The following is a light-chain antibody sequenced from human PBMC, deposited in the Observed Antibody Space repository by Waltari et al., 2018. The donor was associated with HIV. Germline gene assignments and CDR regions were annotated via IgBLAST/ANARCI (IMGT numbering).Light chain of an antibody. CDR3: ATWDDSLIWV. CDR2: RTN. V-gene: IGLV1-47*01. J-gene: IGLJ3*02. Sequence: QPVLTQPPSASGTPGHGVTISCSGSNSNIRTNSVYWYQHLPGMAPKRLIYRTNRLTSVSPYRFSVSRSGTSAYLAISGLRSEDESDYYFATWDDSLIWVFGGETKLTVL. CDR1: NSNIRTNS.